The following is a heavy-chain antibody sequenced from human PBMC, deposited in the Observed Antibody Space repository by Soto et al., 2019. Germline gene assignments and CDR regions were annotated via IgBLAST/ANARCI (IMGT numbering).Heavy chain of an antibody. V-gene: IGHV3-48*01. CDR2: ISSTGSPI. Sequence: GVSLRLSCAASRVIFSTYGMNWVRLAPGKGLEWVSYISSTGSPIYYANSVKGRFTISRDNAKNLLYLQMNSLRAEDTAVYYCARDLGIATMITLDYWGLGTLVTVSS. D-gene: IGHD3-22*01. J-gene: IGHJ4*02. CDR3: ARDLGIATMITLDY. CDR1: RVIFSTYG.